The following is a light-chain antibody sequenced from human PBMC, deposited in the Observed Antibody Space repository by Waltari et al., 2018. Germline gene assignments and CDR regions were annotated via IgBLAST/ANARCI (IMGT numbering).Light chain of an antibody. Sequence: QSALTQPASMSGSPGQSITVSCTGATSDIGSHNIVSWYQQHPGKAPKLIRYDVNRRPSGCSDRFSGYKSGITASLTISGLQAEDEADYYCCSYAGSTTWVFGGGTKLTVL. CDR1: TSDIGSHNI. CDR3: CSYAGSTTWV. J-gene: IGLJ3*02. V-gene: IGLV2-23*02. CDR2: DVN.